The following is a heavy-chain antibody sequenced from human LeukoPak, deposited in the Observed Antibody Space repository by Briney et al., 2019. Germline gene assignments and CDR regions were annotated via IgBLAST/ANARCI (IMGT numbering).Heavy chain of an antibody. CDR3: AKMQGYFDY. Sequence: QPGGSLRLSCAASGFTFSSQGMSWVRQAPGKGLEWVSAITGSGSITYYSDSVKGRFTISRDNSKNTVYLQLNSLRVEDTAVYYCAKMQGYFDYWGQGTLVTVSS. CDR2: ITGSGSIT. J-gene: IGHJ4*02. CDR1: GFTFSSQG. V-gene: IGHV3-23*01.